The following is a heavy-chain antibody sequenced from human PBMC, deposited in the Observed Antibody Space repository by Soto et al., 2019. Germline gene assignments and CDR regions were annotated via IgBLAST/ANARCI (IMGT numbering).Heavy chain of an antibody. J-gene: IGHJ6*02. CDR2: IIPIFGTA. CDR3: ASLLYCSSTSCSHRQYYYGMDV. V-gene: IGHV1-69*13. Sequence: SVKVSCKASGGTFSSYAISWVRQAPGQGLEWMGGIIPIFGTANYAQKFQGRVTITADESTSTAYMELSSLRSEDTAVYYCASLLYCSSTSCSHRQYYYGMDVWGQGTTVTVSS. CDR1: GGTFSSYA. D-gene: IGHD2-2*01.